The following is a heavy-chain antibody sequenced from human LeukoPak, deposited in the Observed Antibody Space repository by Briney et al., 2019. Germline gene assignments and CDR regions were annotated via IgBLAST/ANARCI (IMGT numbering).Heavy chain of an antibody. J-gene: IGHJ6*03. D-gene: IGHD3-16*02. CDR3: ARGPNPMITFGGVIVHYMDV. CDR2: IIPIFGTA. CDR1: GGTFSSYA. V-gene: IGHV1-69*06. Sequence: ASVKVSCKASGGTFSSYAISWVRQAPGQGLGWMGGIIPIFGTANYAQKFQGRVTITADKSTSTAYMELSSLRSEDTAVYYCARGPNPMITFGGVIVHYMDVWGKGTTVTVSS.